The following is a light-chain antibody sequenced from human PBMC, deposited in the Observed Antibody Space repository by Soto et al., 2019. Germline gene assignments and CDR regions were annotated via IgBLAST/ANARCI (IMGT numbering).Light chain of an antibody. J-gene: IGKJ4*01. CDR1: QNIHSY. CDR2: GVS. Sequence: DIQMTQSPSSLSASVGDRVTITCRASQNIHSYLNWYKQTPGKPPELLIFGVSNLKSGVPSRFSGSGSGTDFTLTIATLQREDFATYYCQQSFTTPLTFGGGTKVEIK. CDR3: QQSFTTPLT. V-gene: IGKV1-39*01.